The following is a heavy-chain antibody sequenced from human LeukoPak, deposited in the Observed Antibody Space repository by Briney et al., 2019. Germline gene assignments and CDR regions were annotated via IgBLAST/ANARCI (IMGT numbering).Heavy chain of an antibody. V-gene: IGHV1-2*02. Sequence: ASVKVSCKASGYTFSNYGISWVRQAPGQGVEWMGWINPNSGGTNYAQKFQGRVTMTRDTSISTAYMELSRLRSDDTAVYYCARDGAGGIVVVVDATGAIDYWGQGTLVTVSS. CDR2: INPNSGGT. D-gene: IGHD2-15*01. CDR3: ARDGAGGIVVVVDATGAIDY. J-gene: IGHJ4*02. CDR1: GYTFSNYG.